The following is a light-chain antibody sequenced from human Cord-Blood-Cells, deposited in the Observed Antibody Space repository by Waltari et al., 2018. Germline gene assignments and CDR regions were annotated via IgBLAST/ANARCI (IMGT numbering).Light chain of an antibody. J-gene: IGKJ1*01. V-gene: IGKV1-27*01. CDR1: QGISNN. CDR2: AAS. CDR3: QKYNSAPWT. Sequence: DIQMTQSPSSLSASVGDRVTSTCRPSQGISNNLAWNQQKPGKVPKLLIYAASTLQSGVPSRFSGSGSGTDFTLTISSLQPEDVATYYCQKYNSAPWTFGQGTKVEIK.